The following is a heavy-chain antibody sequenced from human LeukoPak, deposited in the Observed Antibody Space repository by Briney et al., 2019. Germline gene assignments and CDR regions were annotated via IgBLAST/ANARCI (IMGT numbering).Heavy chain of an antibody. J-gene: IGHJ6*03. D-gene: IGHD4/OR15-4a*01. CDR3: ARGGMVLNYYYYVDV. CDR1: GGTFSSYA. Sequence: SVKVSCKASGGTFSSYAISWVRQAPGQGLEWMGGIIPIFGTANHAQKFQGRVTITTDESTSTAYMELSSLRSEDTAVYYCARGGMVLNYYYYVDVWGKGTTVTVSS. V-gene: IGHV1-69*05. CDR2: IIPIFGTA.